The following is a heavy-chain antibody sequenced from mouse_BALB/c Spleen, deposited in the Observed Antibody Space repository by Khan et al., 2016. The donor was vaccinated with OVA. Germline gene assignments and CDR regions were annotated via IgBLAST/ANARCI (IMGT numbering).Heavy chain of an antibody. CDR2: ISSGGST. CDR3: ARDYWFVY. Sequence: EVKVVESGGGLVKPGGSLKVSCAASGFTFSNYAMSWVRQTPEKRLEWVASISSGGSTYYPDSVKGRFTISRDDVRNILYLQMSSLRSEDTAMYYCARDYWFVYWGQGTLVTVSA. CDR1: GFTFSNYA. V-gene: IGHV5-6-5*01. J-gene: IGHJ3*01.